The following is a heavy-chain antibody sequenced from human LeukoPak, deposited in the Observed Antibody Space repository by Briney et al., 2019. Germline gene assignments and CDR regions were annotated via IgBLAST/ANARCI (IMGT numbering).Heavy chain of an antibody. CDR3: AKKPHPYYYDSSGY. D-gene: IGHD3-22*01. J-gene: IGHJ4*02. CDR1: GGSFSGYY. CDR2: INHSGST. V-gene: IGHV4-34*01. Sequence: SETLSLTCAVYGGSFSGYYWSWIRQPPGKGLEWIGEINHSGSTNYNPSLKSRVTISVDTSKNQFFLKLSSVTAADTAVYYCAKKPHPYYYDSSGYWGQGTLVTVSS.